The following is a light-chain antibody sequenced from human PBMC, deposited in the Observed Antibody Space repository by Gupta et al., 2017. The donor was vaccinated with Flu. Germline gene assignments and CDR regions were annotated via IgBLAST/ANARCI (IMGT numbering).Light chain of an antibody. CDR3: SSYTGSYTFV. Sequence: QSALTQPPSVSGSPGQSVTISCTGTSSDVGTYNRVSWYQQYPGKAPKLMIYDVSNRPSGVPDRFSGSKSGNTASLNISGLQGEDEADYYCSSYTGSYTFVFGTGTKLTVL. J-gene: IGLJ2*01. CDR2: DVS. CDR1: SSDVGTYNR. V-gene: IGLV2-18*02.